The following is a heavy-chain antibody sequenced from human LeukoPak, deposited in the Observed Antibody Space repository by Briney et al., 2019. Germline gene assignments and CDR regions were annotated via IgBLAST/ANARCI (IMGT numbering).Heavy chain of an antibody. CDR3: ARVSDFWSGFDY. D-gene: IGHD3-3*01. J-gene: IGHJ4*02. CDR1: GGSISSYY. Sequence: SETLSLTCTVSGGSISSYYWSWIRQPAGKGLEWIGRIYTSGSTNYNPSLKSRVTISVDKSKNQFSLKLSSVTAADTAVYYCARVSDFWSGFDYWGQGTLVTVSS. V-gene: IGHV4-4*07. CDR2: IYTSGST.